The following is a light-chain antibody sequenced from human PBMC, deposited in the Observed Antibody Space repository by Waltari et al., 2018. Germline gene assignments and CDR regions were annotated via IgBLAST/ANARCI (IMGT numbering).Light chain of an antibody. J-gene: IGKJ2*01. CDR3: QQSYTTPYT. V-gene: IGKV1-39*01. Sequence: DIQMTQSPSSLSASVGDRVTITCRASQSISNYLNWYQQKPGKAPKLLIFAASSLQSGFPSRFSGSGSGTDFTLTISSLQPEHFATYYCQQSYTTPYTFGQGTKLEI. CDR1: QSISNY. CDR2: AAS.